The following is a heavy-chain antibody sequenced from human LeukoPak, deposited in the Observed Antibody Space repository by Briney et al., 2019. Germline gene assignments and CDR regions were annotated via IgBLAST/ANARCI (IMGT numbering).Heavy chain of an antibody. J-gene: IGHJ4*02. V-gene: IGHV4-34*01. D-gene: IGHD3-16*01. CDR1: GGSFSGYY. CDR2: IYYSGST. CDR3: ARQGDGGRAFDY. Sequence: SETLSLTCAVYGGSFSGYYWSWIRQPPGKGLEWIGTIYYSGSTYYNPSLKSRITISVDTSKNHFSLKLSSVTAADTAVYYCARQGDGGRAFDYWGQGTLVTVSS.